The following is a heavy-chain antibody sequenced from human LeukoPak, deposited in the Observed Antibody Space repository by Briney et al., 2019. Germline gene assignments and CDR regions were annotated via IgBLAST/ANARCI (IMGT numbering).Heavy chain of an antibody. CDR3: ARGPGSVYFDY. CDR2: INHSGST. V-gene: IGHV4-34*01. CDR1: GGSISSYY. D-gene: IGHD1-14*01. J-gene: IGHJ4*02. Sequence: SETLSLTCTVSGGSISSYYWSWIRQPPGKGLEWIGEINHSGSTNYNPSLKSRVTISVDTSKNQFSLKLSSVTAADTAVYYCARGPGSVYFDYWGQGTLVTVSS.